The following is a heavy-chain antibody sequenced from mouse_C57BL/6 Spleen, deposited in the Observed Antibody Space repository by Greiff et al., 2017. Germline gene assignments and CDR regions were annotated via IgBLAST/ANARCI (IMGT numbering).Heavy chain of an antibody. V-gene: IGHV2-6-1*01. CDR2: IWSDGST. CDR3: TRQGDYDDGVYFDY. J-gene: IGHJ2*01. Sequence: VQLQESGPGLVAPSQSLSITCTVSGFSLTSYGVHWVRQPPGKGLEWLVVIWSDGSTTYNSALKYRLSISKDNSKSQVFLKMNSLQTVNTAMYYCTRQGDYDDGVYFDYWGQGTTLTVSS. D-gene: IGHD2-4*01. CDR1: GFSLTSYG.